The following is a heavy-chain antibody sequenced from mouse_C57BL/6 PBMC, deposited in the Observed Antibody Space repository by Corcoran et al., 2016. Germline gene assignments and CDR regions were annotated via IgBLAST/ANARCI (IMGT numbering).Heavy chain of an antibody. J-gene: IGHJ2*01. CDR1: GYTFTTYG. V-gene: IGHV9-3*01. D-gene: IGHD1-1*01. Sequence: QIQLVQSGPELKKPGETVKISCKASGYTFTTYGMSWVKRAPGKGLKWMGWINTYSGVPTYADDFKGRFAFSLETSASTAYLQINNLKNEDTATYFCARGPKFAFYYGSIFDYWGQGTTLTVSS. CDR3: ARGPKFAFYYGSIFDY. CDR2: INTYSGVP.